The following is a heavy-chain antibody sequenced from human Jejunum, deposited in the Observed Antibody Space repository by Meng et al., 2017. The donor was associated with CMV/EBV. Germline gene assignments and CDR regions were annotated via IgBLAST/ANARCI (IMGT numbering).Heavy chain of an antibody. Sequence: SFTGSEFSVTRNNMTWVRQAPGKGLEWVSAIYSGDTTYYADSVRGRFTISRDNSKNTLYLQMNSLRAEDTAVYYCAKKYSGSFDYWGQGTLVTVSS. CDR1: EFSVTRNN. J-gene: IGHJ4*02. CDR3: AKKYSGSFDY. CDR2: IYSGDTT. V-gene: IGHV3-53*01. D-gene: IGHD1-26*01.